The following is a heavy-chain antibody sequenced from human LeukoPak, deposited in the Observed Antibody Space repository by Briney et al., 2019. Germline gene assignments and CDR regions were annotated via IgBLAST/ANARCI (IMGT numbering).Heavy chain of an antibody. Sequence: SETLSLTCTVSGGSISSGSYYWSWIRQPAGKGLEWIGRIYTSGSTNYNPSLKSRVPISVDTSKNQFSLKLSSVTAADTAVYYCARYGSTAPGDYYFDYWGQGTLVTVSS. V-gene: IGHV4-61*02. CDR2: IYTSGST. D-gene: IGHD2-2*01. J-gene: IGHJ4*02. CDR3: ARYGSTAPGDYYFDY. CDR1: GGSISSGSYY.